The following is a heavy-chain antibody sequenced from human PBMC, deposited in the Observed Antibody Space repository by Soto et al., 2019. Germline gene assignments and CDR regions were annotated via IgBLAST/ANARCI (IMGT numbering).Heavy chain of an antibody. Sequence: GGSLRLSCAASGFTFSNYWMSWVRQAPGKGLEWVANIKQDGSEKYYVDSVKGRFTISRDNAKNSLYLQMNSLRGEDTAVYYCARDQTYYYDSSGHHYWGQGTLVTVSS. J-gene: IGHJ4*02. CDR3: ARDQTYYYDSSGHHY. CDR2: IKQDGSEK. V-gene: IGHV3-7*03. D-gene: IGHD3-22*01. CDR1: GFTFSNYW.